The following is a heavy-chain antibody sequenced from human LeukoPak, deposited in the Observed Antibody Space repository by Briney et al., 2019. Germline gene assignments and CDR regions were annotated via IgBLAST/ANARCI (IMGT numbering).Heavy chain of an antibody. Sequence: PSETLSLTCAAYGGSFSGHSWSWIRQPPGKGLEWIGEVIHGGSTYYNPSLKSRVTISVDTSKNQFSLKLNSVTAADTAVYYCARIYSSSWFLNWFDPWGQGTLVTVSS. J-gene: IGHJ5*02. V-gene: IGHV4-34*12. CDR3: ARIYSSSWFLNWFDP. D-gene: IGHD6-13*01. CDR1: GGSFSGHS. CDR2: VIHGGST.